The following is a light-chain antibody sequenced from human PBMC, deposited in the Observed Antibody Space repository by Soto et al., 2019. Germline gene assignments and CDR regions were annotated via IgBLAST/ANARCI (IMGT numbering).Light chain of an antibody. V-gene: IGKV3-11*01. J-gene: IGKJ2*01. Sequence: EVVLTQSPATLSLSPGERATLSCRASQSVIDHLAWYQQKPGQSPRLLIYATSNRAPGTPARFSGGGSGTDFTLTISSLEPEDFAVYHCQLRTSFGQGTKLEIK. CDR1: QSVIDH. CDR3: QLRTS. CDR2: ATS.